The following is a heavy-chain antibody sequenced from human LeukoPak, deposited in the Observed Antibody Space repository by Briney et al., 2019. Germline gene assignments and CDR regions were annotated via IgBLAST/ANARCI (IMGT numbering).Heavy chain of an antibody. V-gene: IGHV1-69*13. CDR1: GGTFSSYA. D-gene: IGHD2-2*01. CDR3: ARAPLGYCSSASCPIDAFDI. Sequence: PVKVSCKASGGTFSSYAISWVRQAPGQGLEWMGGIIPIFGTANYAQKFQGRVTITADESTSSAYMELSSPRSEDTAVYYCARAPLGYCSSASCPIDAFDIWGQGTMVTVSS. J-gene: IGHJ3*02. CDR2: IIPIFGTA.